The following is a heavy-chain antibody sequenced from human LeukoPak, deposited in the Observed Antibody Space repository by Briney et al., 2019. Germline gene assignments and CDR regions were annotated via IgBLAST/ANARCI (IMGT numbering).Heavy chain of an antibody. D-gene: IGHD1-1*01. CDR2: TYYRSAWSN. Sequence: SQTLSLTCAVAGHRVSNNSAYWNWMRQSPSGGLEWLGRTYYRSAWSNDYAHSLKGRIIMNPDTSKNEFSLKMNSVTPEETGVYYCARDPESGNEWGPLDSWGQGPLVTVSS. J-gene: IGHJ4*02. V-gene: IGHV6-1*01. CDR1: GHRVSNNSAY. CDR3: ARDPESGNEWGPLDS.